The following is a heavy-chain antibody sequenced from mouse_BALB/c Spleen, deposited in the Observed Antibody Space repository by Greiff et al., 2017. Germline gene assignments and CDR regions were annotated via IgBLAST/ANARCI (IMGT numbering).Heavy chain of an antibody. CDR2: ISSGSSTI. Sequence: EVQLVESGGGLVQPGGSRKLSCAASGFTFSSFGMHWVRQAPEKGLEWVAYISSGSSTIYYADTVKGRFTISRDNPKNTLFLQMTSLRSEDTAMYYCARRTSYYAMDYWGQGTSVTVSS. CDR1: GFTFSSFG. V-gene: IGHV5-17*02. CDR3: ARRTSYYAMDY. J-gene: IGHJ4*01.